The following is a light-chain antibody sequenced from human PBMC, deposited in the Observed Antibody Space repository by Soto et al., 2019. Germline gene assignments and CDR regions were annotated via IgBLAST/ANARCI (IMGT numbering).Light chain of an antibody. Sequence: DIQLTQSPSSLSASVGDRVTFTCRSSQSISTYLNWYEQKPGKAPNILIYGAPNLQSGVPSSCCGGRCSTAFSTTTSSRQPADFGTYYCQQSYTSPVPFGEGTKVDIK. J-gene: IGKJ4*01. CDR1: QSISTY. V-gene: IGKV1-39*01. CDR3: QQSYTSPVP. CDR2: GAP.